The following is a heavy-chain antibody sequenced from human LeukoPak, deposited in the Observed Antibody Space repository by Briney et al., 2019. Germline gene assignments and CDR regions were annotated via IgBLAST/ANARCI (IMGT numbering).Heavy chain of an antibody. J-gene: IGHJ2*01. D-gene: IGHD3/OR15-3a*01. CDR3: AKWTNWYFAL. V-gene: IGHV3-64*01. Sequence: GGSLRLSCAASGFSLSSHGMHWVRQAPGKGLEDVSAISSNGVDTFYANSVKGRFTVSRDDSKNTLYLQMGSLRAEDMAVYYCAKWTNWYFALWGRGTLVTVSS. CDR2: ISSNGVDT. CDR1: GFSLSSHG.